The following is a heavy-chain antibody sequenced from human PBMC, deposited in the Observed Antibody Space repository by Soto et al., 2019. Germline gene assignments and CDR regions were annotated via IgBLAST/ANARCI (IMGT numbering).Heavy chain of an antibody. J-gene: IGHJ5*02. CDR3: ARDDYKDGGNNWFDP. Sequence: KPSESLYLTCTVYVGSITNYYWSWIRQPAGKGLEWIGRMYTKERTNYNLSFKSRVTMSVDTSKNQFSLKLNAVTAADTAVYYCARDDYKDGGNNWFDPWGQGTLVTVSS. CDR2: MYTKERT. CDR1: VGSITNYY. D-gene: IGHD3-16*01. V-gene: IGHV4-4*07.